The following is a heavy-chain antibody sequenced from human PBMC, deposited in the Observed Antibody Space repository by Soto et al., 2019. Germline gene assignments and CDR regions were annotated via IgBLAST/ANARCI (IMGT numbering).Heavy chain of an antibody. CDR3: PVVDSTGNWFDP. CDR1: GGSISSSDFY. CDR2: MYYSGTT. Sequence: QLQLQESGPGLVKPSETLSLTCTVSGGSISSSDFYWGWLRQPPGKGLDFIGSMYYSGTTYYNPSLKNRITISVDTSKNQFSLKLISVTAADTAVYYCPVVDSTGNWFDPWGQGALVTVSS. J-gene: IGHJ5*02. D-gene: IGHD3-22*01. V-gene: IGHV4-39*01.